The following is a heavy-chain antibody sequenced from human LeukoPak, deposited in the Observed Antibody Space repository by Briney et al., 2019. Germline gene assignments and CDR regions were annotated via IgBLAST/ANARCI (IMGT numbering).Heavy chain of an antibody. D-gene: IGHD6-13*01. CDR3: ARGRVAAAGRSGIDP. CDR2: IYYSGNT. V-gene: IGHV4-39*07. CDR1: GGSISSSSYY. Sequence: SETLSLTCTVSGGSISSSSYYWGWIRQPPGKGLEWIGSIYYSGNTNYNPSLKSRVTISVDTSKNQFSLKLSSVTAADTAVYYCARGRVAAAGRSGIDPWGQGTLVTVSS. J-gene: IGHJ5*02.